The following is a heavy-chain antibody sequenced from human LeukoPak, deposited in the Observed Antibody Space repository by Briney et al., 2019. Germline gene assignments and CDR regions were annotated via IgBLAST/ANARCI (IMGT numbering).Heavy chain of an antibody. CDR1: GGSISTYY. V-gene: IGHV4-59*12. J-gene: IGHJ3*02. Sequence: SETLSLTCTVSGGSISTYYWSWIRQPPGKGLEWIGYIYYSGSTNYNPSLKSRVTISVDTSKNQSSLKLSSVTAADTAVYYCAREVWSAFDIWGQGTMVTVSS. CDR3: AREVWSAFDI. D-gene: IGHD2-21*01. CDR2: IYYSGST.